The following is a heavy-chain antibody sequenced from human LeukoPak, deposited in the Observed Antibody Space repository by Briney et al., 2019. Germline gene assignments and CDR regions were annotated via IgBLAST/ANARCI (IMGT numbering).Heavy chain of an antibody. CDR3: ARQVYSSSWSYYFEY. CDR2: IHYSGST. Sequence: PSETLSLTCTVSGGSISSYYWSWIRQPPGRGLEWIGSIHYSGSTSYNSSLKSRVTMSIDTSKNQFSLKLSSVTPADTAVYYCARQVYSSSWSYYFEYWGQGILVTVSS. CDR1: GGSISSYY. D-gene: IGHD6-13*01. V-gene: IGHV4-59*01. J-gene: IGHJ4*02.